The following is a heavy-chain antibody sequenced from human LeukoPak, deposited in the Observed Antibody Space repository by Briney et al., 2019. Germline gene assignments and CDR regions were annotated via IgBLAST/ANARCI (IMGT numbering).Heavy chain of an antibody. Sequence: SETLSLTCTVSDGSISSYYWSWIRQPAGRGLEWIGRIYPSGSTNYNPSLKSRVTMSVDTSKNQFSLKLSSVTAADTAVYYCARTSSNSWSYGMDVWGQGTTVTVSS. CDR1: DGSISSYY. V-gene: IGHV4-4*07. D-gene: IGHD6-13*01. J-gene: IGHJ6*02. CDR3: ARTSSNSWSYGMDV. CDR2: IYPSGST.